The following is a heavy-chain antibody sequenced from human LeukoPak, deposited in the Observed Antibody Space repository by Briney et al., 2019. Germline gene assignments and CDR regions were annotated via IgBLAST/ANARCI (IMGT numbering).Heavy chain of an antibody. V-gene: IGHV3-21*01. Sequence: GGCLRLSCEVSEFALDRYTMSWVSPAAGKGLEWVKSISVVAVSYISYADSVNGRLTTTRDNARNSLYLQMDSLNVEDTALYYWARDNGHRYDFLEAKWYFDLWGRGTLVSVSS. CDR2: ISVVAVSYI. D-gene: IGHD3-3*01. CDR1: EFALDRYT. CDR3: ARDNGHRYDFLEAKWYFDL. J-gene: IGHJ2*01.